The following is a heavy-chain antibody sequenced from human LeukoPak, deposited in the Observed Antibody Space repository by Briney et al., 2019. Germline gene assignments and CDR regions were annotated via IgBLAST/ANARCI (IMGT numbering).Heavy chain of an antibody. CDR3: ARGSRLRGVYGMDV. Sequence: SETLSLTCAVSGGSISGSSYFWGWIRQPPGKGLEWIGEINDQGGTSYNPSHKSRVTMSVDKSKNQFSLRLTAVSAADTAVFFCARGSRLRGVYGMDVWGQGTTVTVSS. CDR1: GGSISGSSYF. J-gene: IGHJ6*02. CDR2: INDQGGT. V-gene: IGHV4-39*07. D-gene: IGHD3-16*01.